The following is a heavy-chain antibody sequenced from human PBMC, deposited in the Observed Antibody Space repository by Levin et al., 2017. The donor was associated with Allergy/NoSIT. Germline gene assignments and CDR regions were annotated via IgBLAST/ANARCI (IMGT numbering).Heavy chain of an antibody. J-gene: IGHJ4*02. D-gene: IGHD6-13*01. V-gene: IGHV3-30*18. CDR1: GFSFSAFG. CDR3: VKDIVFGTSSWALDY. CDR2: ISYDGNDK. Sequence: LSLPCAASGFSFSAFGMHWVRQAPGKGLEWVAVISYDGNDKYYADSVKGRFTISRDTPKNMLYLQMNSLRTEDTAVYYCVKDIVFGTSSWALDYWGQGALVTVSS.